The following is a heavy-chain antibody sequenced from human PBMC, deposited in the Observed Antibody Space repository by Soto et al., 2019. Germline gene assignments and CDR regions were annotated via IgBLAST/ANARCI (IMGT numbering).Heavy chain of an antibody. Sequence: SETLSLTCTVSGGSISSYYWSWIRQPPGKGLEWIGYIYYSGSTNYNPSLKSRVTISVDTSKNQFSLKLSSVTAADTAVYYCARPYGGAFYIWGQGTMLTVSS. CDR1: GGSISSYY. J-gene: IGHJ3*02. CDR2: IYYSGST. D-gene: IGHD3-10*01. CDR3: ARPYGGAFYI. V-gene: IGHV4-59*08.